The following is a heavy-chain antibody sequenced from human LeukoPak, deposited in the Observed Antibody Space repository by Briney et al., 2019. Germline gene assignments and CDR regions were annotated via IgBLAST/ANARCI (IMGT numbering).Heavy chain of an antibody. CDR1: GGSISSGGYY. Sequence: PSQTLSLTCTVSGGSISSGGYYWSWIRQHPGKCLEWIGYIYYSGSTYYNPSLKSRVTISVDTSKNQFSLKLSSVTAADTAVYYCARAPSTVVTADYFDYWGQGTLVTVSS. CDR3: ARAPSTVVTADYFDY. D-gene: IGHD4-23*01. V-gene: IGHV4-31*03. CDR2: IYYSGST. J-gene: IGHJ4*02.